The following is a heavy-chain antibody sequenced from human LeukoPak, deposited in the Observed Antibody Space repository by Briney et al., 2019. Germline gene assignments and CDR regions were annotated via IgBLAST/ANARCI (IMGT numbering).Heavy chain of an antibody. D-gene: IGHD6-19*01. CDR3: ARAGYSSGCFDY. V-gene: IGHV4-30-2*01. CDR1: GGSFNSGGSS. Sequence: SETLSLTCSVSGGSFNSGGSSWNWIRQPPGKGLEWMGHIYVSGSTFYDPSLKTRVTISLDRSKNQFSLKLSSVTAADTAVYYCARAGYSSGCFDYWGQGTLVTVSS. CDR2: IYVSGST. J-gene: IGHJ4*02.